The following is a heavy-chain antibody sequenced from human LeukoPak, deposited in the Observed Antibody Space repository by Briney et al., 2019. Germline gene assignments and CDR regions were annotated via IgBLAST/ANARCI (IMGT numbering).Heavy chain of an antibody. Sequence: SETLSLTCTVSGGSISGYYWSWIRQPAGKGLEWIGRIYTSGSTNYNPSLKSRVTISVDTSKNQFSLKLSSVTAADTAVYYCARLMVVAATIDYWGQGTLVTVSS. CDR3: ARLMVVAATIDY. CDR2: IYTSGST. V-gene: IGHV4-4*07. CDR1: GGSISGYY. J-gene: IGHJ4*02. D-gene: IGHD2-15*01.